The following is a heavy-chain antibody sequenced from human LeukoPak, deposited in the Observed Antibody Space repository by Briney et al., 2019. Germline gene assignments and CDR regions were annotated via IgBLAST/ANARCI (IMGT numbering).Heavy chain of an antibody. CDR1: GFTVSSNF. J-gene: IGHJ5*02. V-gene: IGHV3-53*05. CDR3: ARSLRFYNWFDP. Sequence: GGSLRVSCAASGFTVSSNFMSLGRQAPGKGLELVSVIYSGGSTYYADSVKGRFTISRDNSKNTLYLQMNSLRAEDTAVYYRARSLRFYNWFDPWGQGTLVTVSS. D-gene: IGHD3-3*01. CDR2: IYSGGST.